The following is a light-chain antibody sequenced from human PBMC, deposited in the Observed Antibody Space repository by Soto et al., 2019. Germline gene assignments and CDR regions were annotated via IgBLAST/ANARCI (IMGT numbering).Light chain of an antibody. J-gene: IGLJ1*01. CDR1: SSDVGSYNF. Sequence: QSALTQPASVSGSPGQSITISCTGTSSDVGSYNFVSWYQQLPGKAPKLMIYEVSNRPSGVSNRFSGSKSGNTASLTISGLQDEQEADYYCSSYKTSSNYVFGSGTKVTV. V-gene: IGLV2-14*01. CDR3: SSYKTSSNYV. CDR2: EVS.